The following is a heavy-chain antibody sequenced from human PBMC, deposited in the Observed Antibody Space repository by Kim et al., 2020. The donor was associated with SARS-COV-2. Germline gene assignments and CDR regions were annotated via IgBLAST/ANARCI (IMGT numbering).Heavy chain of an antibody. J-gene: IGHJ4*02. CDR3: ARVRVAAAGIDY. D-gene: IGHD6-13*01. V-gene: IGHV4-59*01. Sequence: NYNPSLKSRVTISVDTSKNQFSLKLSSVTAADTAVYYCARVRVAAAGIDYWGQGTLVTVSS.